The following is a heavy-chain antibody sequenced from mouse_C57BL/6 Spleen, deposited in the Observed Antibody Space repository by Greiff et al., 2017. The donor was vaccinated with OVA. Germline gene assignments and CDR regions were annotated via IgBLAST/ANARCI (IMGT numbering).Heavy chain of an antibody. Sequence: QVQLQQPGAELVRPGSSVKLSCKASGYTFTSYWMHWVKQRPIQGLEWIGNIDPSDSETHYNQKFKDKATLTVDKSSRTAYMQLSSLTSEDSAVYYCARRDYYGSSYDAMDYWGQGTSVTVSS. CDR3: ARRDYYGSSYDAMDY. J-gene: IGHJ4*01. D-gene: IGHD1-1*01. V-gene: IGHV1-52*01. CDR2: IDPSDSET. CDR1: GYTFTSYW.